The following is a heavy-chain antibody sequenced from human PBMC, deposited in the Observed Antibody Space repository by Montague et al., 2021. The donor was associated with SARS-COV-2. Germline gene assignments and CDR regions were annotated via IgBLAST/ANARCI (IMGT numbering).Heavy chain of an antibody. Sequence: SETLSLTCTVSGGSISSSSYYWGWIRRPPGKGLEWIGSIYYSGSTYYNPSLKSRVTISVDTSKNQFSLKLSSVTAADTAVYYCARRVTGRHFDWILYGMDVWGQGTTVTVSS. V-gene: IGHV4-39*01. D-gene: IGHD3-9*01. CDR2: IYYSGST. CDR1: GGSISSSSYY. J-gene: IGHJ6*02. CDR3: ARRVTGRHFDWILYGMDV.